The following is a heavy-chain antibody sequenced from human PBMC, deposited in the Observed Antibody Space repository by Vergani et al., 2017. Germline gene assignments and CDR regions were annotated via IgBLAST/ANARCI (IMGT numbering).Heavy chain of an antibody. CDR2: IDWDDGK. CDR3: ARIRRRNSYLVDY. Sequence: QVTLRESGPALVKPTQTLTLTCTFSGFSLSTNGMCVSWIRQPPGKPLEWLARIDWDDGKYYSTSLKTRLTISKDTSKNHIVLTMTNMDPVDTATYYFARIRRRNSYLVDYWGQGTLVTVSS. CDR1: GFSLSTNGMC. V-gene: IGHV2-70*15. D-gene: IGHD5-24*01. J-gene: IGHJ4*02.